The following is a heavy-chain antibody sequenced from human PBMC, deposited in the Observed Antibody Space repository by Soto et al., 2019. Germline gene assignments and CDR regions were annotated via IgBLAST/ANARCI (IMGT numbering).Heavy chain of an antibody. V-gene: IGHV1-8*01. J-gene: IGHJ2*01. CDR3: ARVRIRWLPSLRWYFDL. Sequence: QVQLVQSGAEVKKPGASVKVSCKASGYTFTSYDINWVRQATGQWLEWMGWMNPNSGNTGYAQKFQGRVTMTRNTSISTAYMELSSLRSEDTAVYYCARVRIRWLPSLRWYFDLWGRGTLFTVSS. CDR2: MNPNSGNT. CDR1: GYTFTSYD. D-gene: IGHD5-12*01.